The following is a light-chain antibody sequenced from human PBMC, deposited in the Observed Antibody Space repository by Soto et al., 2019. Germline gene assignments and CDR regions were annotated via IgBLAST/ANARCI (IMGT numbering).Light chain of an antibody. J-gene: IGKJ4*01. Sequence: DIQMTQSPSTLSGSVGDRVTITCRASQTISSWLAWYQQKPGKAPKLLIYKASTLKSGVPSRFRGSGSGTEFTLPISSLQPDDFATYYCQQANSFPLTFGGGTKVEIK. V-gene: IGKV1-5*03. CDR3: QQANSFPLT. CDR2: KAS. CDR1: QTISSW.